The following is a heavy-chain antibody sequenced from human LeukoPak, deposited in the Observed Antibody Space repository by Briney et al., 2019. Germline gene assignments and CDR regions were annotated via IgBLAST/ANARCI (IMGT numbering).Heavy chain of an antibody. V-gene: IGHV3-21*01. J-gene: IGHJ4*02. CDR3: AREGQWQDFDY. CDR1: GFTFSTYS. Sequence: PGGSLRLSCAASGFTFSTYSMNWVRHTPGKGLEWVSSISPNSVDKYHADSVKGRFTISRDNAKNSLYLQMNSLRAEDTALYYCAREGQWQDFDYWGQGTLVTVSS. D-gene: IGHD6-19*01. CDR2: ISPNSVDK.